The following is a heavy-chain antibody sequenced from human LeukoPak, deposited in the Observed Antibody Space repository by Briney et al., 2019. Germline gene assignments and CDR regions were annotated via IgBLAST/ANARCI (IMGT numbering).Heavy chain of an antibody. D-gene: IGHD3-9*01. CDR2: LNPDSAGT. J-gene: IGHJ3*02. CDR3: ARAIFGGPFDI. CDR1: GYTFNGYY. V-gene: IGHV1-2*02. Sequence: GASVKVSCKASGYTFNGYYMHWVRQAPGQGLEWMGWLNPDSAGTNYAQRFQGRVTMTRDPSISTAYMELSRLKSDDTAVYYCARAIFGGPFDIWGQGTMVTVSS.